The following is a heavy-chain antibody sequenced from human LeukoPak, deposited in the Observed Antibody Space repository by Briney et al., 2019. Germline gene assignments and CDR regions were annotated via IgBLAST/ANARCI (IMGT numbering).Heavy chain of an antibody. Sequence: GGSLRLSCAASGFTFSSYAMSWVRQAPGKGLEWVSAISGSGGSTYYADSVKGRFTISRDNSKNTLYLQMNSLRAEDTAVYYCAKEYCSTSSCHGYFDHWGQGTLVTVSS. J-gene: IGHJ4*02. V-gene: IGHV3-23*01. CDR1: GFTFSSYA. CDR2: ISGSGGST. CDR3: AKEYCSTSSCHGYFDH. D-gene: IGHD2-2*01.